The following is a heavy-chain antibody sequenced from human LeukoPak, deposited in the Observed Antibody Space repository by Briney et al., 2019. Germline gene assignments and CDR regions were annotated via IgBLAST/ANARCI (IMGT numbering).Heavy chain of an antibody. V-gene: IGHV3-20*04. CDR1: GFTFDDYG. CDR2: INWNGGST. D-gene: IGHD3-9*01. J-gene: IGHJ4*02. Sequence: GGSLRLSCAASGFTFDDYGMSWVRQAPGKGLEWVSGINWNGGSTGYADSVKGRFTISRDNSKNTPYLQMNSLRAEDTAVYYCAKDYDILTGSYYFDYWGQGTLVTVSS. CDR3: AKDYDILTGSYYFDY.